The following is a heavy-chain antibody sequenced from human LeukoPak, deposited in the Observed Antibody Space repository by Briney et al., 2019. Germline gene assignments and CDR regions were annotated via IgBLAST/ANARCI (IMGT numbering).Heavy chain of an antibody. CDR3: AKYCILTTCLPAYGMDV. CDR1: GYTFSSHG. Sequence: GGSLRLSCAASGYTFSSHGLTWVRQAPGKGLEWVSTINGAGDNTYYAETVKGRFTISRDNSKNTVFLQMNSLRAEDTAVYYCAKYCILTTCLPAYGMDVWGQGTTVTVSS. V-gene: IGHV3-23*01. J-gene: IGHJ6*02. D-gene: IGHD2-2*01. CDR2: INGAGDNT.